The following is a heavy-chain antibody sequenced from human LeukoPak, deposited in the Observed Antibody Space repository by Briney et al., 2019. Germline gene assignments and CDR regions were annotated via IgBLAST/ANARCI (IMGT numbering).Heavy chain of an antibody. V-gene: IGHV3-48*04. Sequence: GGSLRLSCAASGFTFSSYSMNWVRQAPGKGLEWVSYISSSSSTIYYADSVKGRFTISRDNAKNSLYLQMNSLRAEDTAVYYCALSRGLRLFDYWGQGTLVTVSS. D-gene: IGHD5-12*01. CDR2: ISSSSSTI. J-gene: IGHJ4*02. CDR3: ALSRGLRLFDY. CDR1: GFTFSSYS.